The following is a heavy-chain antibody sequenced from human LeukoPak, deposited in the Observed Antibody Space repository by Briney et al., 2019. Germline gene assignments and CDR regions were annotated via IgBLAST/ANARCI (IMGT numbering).Heavy chain of an antibody. CDR1: GGTFSSYA. Sequence: GASVKVSCTASGGTFSSYAISWVRQAPGQGLEWMGGIIPIFGTANYAQKFQGRVTITADKSTSTAYMELSSLRSKDTAVYYCAGGTNGYFDYWGQGTLVTVSS. CDR2: IIPIFGTA. J-gene: IGHJ4*02. V-gene: IGHV1-69*06. D-gene: IGHD1-1*01. CDR3: AGGTNGYFDY.